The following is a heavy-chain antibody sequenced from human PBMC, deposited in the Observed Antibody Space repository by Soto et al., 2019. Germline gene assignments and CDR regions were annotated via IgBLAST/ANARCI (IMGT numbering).Heavy chain of an antibody. D-gene: IGHD2-15*01. CDR3: ARGCSGGSCYYYYYGMDV. Sequence: QVQLVQSGAEVKKPGSSLKVSCKASGGTFSSYAISWVRQAPGQGLEWMGEIIPIIGTANYAQKFQGRVTITADKSTSTAYMELSRLRSEDTAVYYCARGCSGGSCYYYYYGMDVWGQGTTVTVSS. J-gene: IGHJ6*02. CDR2: IIPIIGTA. CDR1: GGTFSSYA. V-gene: IGHV1-69*06.